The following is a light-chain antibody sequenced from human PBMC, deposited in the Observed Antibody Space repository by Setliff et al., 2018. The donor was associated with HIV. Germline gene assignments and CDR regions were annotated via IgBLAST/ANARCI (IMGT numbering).Light chain of an antibody. Sequence: SYELTQPPSVSVSPGQTASITCSGNKLGDKYACCYQQKPGQAPVLVIYQDSKRPSGIPERFSGSNSGNTATLTISGTQAMDEADYYCQTWDSSTAVFGGGTKVTVL. CDR3: QTWDSSTAV. CDR2: QDS. CDR1: KLGDKY. J-gene: IGLJ3*02. V-gene: IGLV3-1*01.